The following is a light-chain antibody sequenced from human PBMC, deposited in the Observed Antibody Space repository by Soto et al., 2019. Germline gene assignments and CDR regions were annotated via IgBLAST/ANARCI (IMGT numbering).Light chain of an antibody. Sequence: QSALTQPASVSGSPGQSITISCTGTNSDVGNYNLVSWYQQHPGKAPKLRMYEVTKRPSGVSNRFSGSKSGNTASLTISGLQAEDEADYYCCSYAGSATWVFGGGTKLTVL. CDR3: CSYAGSATWV. CDR2: EVT. V-gene: IGLV2-23*02. J-gene: IGLJ3*02. CDR1: NSDVGNYNL.